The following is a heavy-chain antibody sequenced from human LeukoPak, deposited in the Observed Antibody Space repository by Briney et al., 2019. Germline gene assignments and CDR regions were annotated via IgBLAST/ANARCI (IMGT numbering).Heavy chain of an antibody. J-gene: IGHJ4*02. Sequence: KASETLSLTCTVSGGSISSYYWSWIRQPPGKGLEWIGYIYYSGYTNYNPSLKSRVTISVDTSKNQFSLKLSSVTAADTAVYYCALRPYYYDSSRHDYWGQGTLVTVSS. CDR3: ALRPYYYDSSRHDY. CDR2: IYYSGYT. V-gene: IGHV4-59*01. D-gene: IGHD3-22*01. CDR1: GGSISSYY.